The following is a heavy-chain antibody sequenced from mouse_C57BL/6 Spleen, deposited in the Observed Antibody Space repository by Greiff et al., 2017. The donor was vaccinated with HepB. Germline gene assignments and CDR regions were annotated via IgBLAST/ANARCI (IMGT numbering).Heavy chain of an antibody. CDR2: IYPSDSET. Sequence: QVQLQQPGAELVRPGSSVKLSCKASGYTFTSYWMDWVKQRPGQGLEWIGNIYPSDSETHYNQKFKDKATLTVDKSSSTAYMQLSSLTSEDSAVYYCARGPSGSTGPFAYWGQGTLVTVSA. D-gene: IGHD4-1*02. CDR3: ARGPSGSTGPFAY. CDR1: GYTFTSYW. J-gene: IGHJ3*01. V-gene: IGHV1-61*01.